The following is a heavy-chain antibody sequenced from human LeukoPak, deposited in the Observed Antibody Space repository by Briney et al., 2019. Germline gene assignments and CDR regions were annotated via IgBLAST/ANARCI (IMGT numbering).Heavy chain of an antibody. J-gene: IGHJ5*02. D-gene: IGHD3-22*01. CDR1: GFIFNNYG. CDR2: ISNDGGGT. CDR3: AKGSSGYFVDL. V-gene: IGHV3-23*01. Sequence: GALRLSCAASGFIFNNYGLIWVRQAPGKGLEWGSAISNDGGGTNYAGFVKGRFTISRDNSKNTLFLQMNSLRAEDTALYYCAKGSSGYFVDLWGQGTLVTVSS.